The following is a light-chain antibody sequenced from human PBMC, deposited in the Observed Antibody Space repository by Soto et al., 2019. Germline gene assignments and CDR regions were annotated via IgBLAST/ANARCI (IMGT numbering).Light chain of an antibody. Sequence: EILLTQSPGTLSLSPGERATLSCRASQSVSSSYLAWYQHKPGQPPRLLIYGASSRDTGIPARFSGSGSGTDFTLTISRLEPEDFAVYYCQPYGNSPYTFGGGTKLEIK. J-gene: IGKJ2*01. CDR2: GAS. CDR3: QPYGNSPYT. CDR1: QSVSSSY. V-gene: IGKV3-20*01.